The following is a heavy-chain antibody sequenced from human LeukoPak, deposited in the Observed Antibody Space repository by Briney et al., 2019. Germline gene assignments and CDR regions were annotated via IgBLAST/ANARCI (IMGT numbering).Heavy chain of an antibody. CDR2: IYYSGST. CDR1: GGYISSSSYY. J-gene: IGHJ4*02. Sequence: SETLSLTCTVSGGYISSSSYYWGWIRQPPGKGLEWIGSIYYSGSTYYNPSLKSRVTISVDTSKNQFSLKLSSVTAADTAVYYCLTGYYFDYWGQGTLVTVSS. D-gene: IGHD3-9*01. V-gene: IGHV4-39*07. CDR3: LTGYYFDY.